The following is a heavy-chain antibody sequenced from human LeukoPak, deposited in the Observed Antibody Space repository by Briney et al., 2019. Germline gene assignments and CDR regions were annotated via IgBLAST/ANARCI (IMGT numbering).Heavy chain of an antibody. Sequence: GGSVRLFCAACVFLFRRYGMQGVRGARGRGRECVAFIRYEGCHKHCADSVKGRFTISRDNSKNTLYLQMNSLRAEDTAVYYCATDILTGYYSDYWGQGTLVTVSS. J-gene: IGHJ4*02. CDR1: VFLFRRYG. CDR3: ATDILTGYYSDY. V-gene: IGHV3-30*02. CDR2: IRYEGCHK. D-gene: IGHD3-9*01.